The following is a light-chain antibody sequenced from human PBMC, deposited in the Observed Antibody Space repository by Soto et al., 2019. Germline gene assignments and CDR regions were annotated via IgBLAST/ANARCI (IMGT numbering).Light chain of an antibody. Sequence: QSVLTQPPSVSGAPGQRITISCTGSSSNFGAGYDVHWYQQLPGTAPKLLIYANSNRPSGVPDRFSGSKSGTSASLAITGLQAEDEADYSCQSYDSSLSGSLVFGGGTKLTVL. V-gene: IGLV1-40*01. CDR3: QSYDSSLSGSLV. CDR2: ANS. CDR1: SSNFGAGYD. J-gene: IGLJ2*01.